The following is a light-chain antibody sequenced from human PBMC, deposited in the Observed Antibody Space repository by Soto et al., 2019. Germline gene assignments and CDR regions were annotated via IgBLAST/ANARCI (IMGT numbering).Light chain of an antibody. CDR3: SSQAASNSVV. V-gene: IGLV2-8*01. CDR1: SSDVGAYNS. Sequence: QSALTQPPSASGSPGQSVTIYCTGTSSDVGAYNSVSWYQYYPGKAPKLIIYEVTKRPSGVPTRFSGSKSGNTASLTVSGLQADDEADYYCSSQAASNSVVFGTGTKVTVL. J-gene: IGLJ1*01. CDR2: EVT.